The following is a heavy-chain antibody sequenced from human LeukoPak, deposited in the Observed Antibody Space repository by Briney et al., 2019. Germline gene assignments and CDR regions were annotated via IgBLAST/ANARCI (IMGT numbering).Heavy chain of an antibody. V-gene: IGHV3-30*18. CDR3: AKEILEWRSWFDP. J-gene: IGHJ5*02. D-gene: IGHD3-3*01. Sequence: PGGSLRLSCAASGFTFSSYGMHWVRQAPGKGLEWVAVISYDGSNKYYADSVKGRFTISRDNSKNTQYLQMNSLRAEDTAVYYCAKEILEWRSWFDPWGRGTLVTVSS. CDR2: ISYDGSNK. CDR1: GFTFSSYG.